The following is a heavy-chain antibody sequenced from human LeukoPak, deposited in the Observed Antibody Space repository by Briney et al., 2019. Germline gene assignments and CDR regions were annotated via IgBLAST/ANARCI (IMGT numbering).Heavy chain of an antibody. V-gene: IGHV3-21*01. J-gene: IGHJ4*02. D-gene: IGHD3/OR15-3a*01. Sequence: GGSLRLFCAASGFTFSSYSMHWVRQAPGKGLEWVSSISSSSSYIYYADSVKGRFTIPRDNAKNSLYLQMNSLRAEDTAVYYCARGVDLYFDYWGQGTLVTVSS. CDR1: GFTFSSYS. CDR2: ISSSSSYI. CDR3: ARGVDLYFDY.